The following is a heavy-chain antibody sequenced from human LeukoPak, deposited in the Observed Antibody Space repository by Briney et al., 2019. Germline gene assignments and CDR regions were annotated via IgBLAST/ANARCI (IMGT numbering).Heavy chain of an antibody. J-gene: IGHJ6*02. D-gene: IGHD2-15*01. CDR1: GGSFSGYY. V-gene: IGHV4-34*01. CDR2: INHSGST. Sequence: PSETLSLTCAVYGGSFSGYYWSWIRQPPGKGLKWIGEINHSGSTNYNPSLKSRVTISVDTSKNQFSLKLSSVTAADTAVYYCAREVVVVAAPSYYYYGMDVWGQGTTVTVSS. CDR3: AREVVVVAAPSYYYYGMDV.